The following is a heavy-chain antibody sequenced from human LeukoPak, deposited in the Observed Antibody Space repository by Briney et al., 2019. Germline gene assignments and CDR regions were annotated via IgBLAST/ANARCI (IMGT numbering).Heavy chain of an antibody. J-gene: IGHJ4*02. Sequence: ASVKVSCKASGYTFTDYYMHWVRQAPGQGLEWMGWISAYNGNTNYAQKLQGRVTMTTDTSTSTAYMELRSLRSDDTAVYYCARGFDWGPGIAAAGGGYWGQGTLVTVSS. CDR1: GYTFTDYY. V-gene: IGHV1-18*04. CDR2: ISAYNGNT. D-gene: IGHD6-13*01. CDR3: ARGFDWGPGIAAAGGGY.